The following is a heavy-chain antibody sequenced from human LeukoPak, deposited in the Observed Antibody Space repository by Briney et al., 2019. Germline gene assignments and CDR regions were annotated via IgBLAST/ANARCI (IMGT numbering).Heavy chain of an antibody. CDR3: AKTYCGGDCYSRALAFDI. V-gene: IGHV3-43*02. CDR1: GFTFDDYA. CDR2: ISGDGGST. J-gene: IGHJ3*02. D-gene: IGHD2-21*02. Sequence: GRSLRLSCAASGFTFDDYAMHWVRQAPGKGLEWVSLISGDGGSTYYADPVKGRFTISRDNSKNSLYLQMNSLRTEDTALYYCAKTYCGGDCYSRALAFDIWGQGTMVTVSS.